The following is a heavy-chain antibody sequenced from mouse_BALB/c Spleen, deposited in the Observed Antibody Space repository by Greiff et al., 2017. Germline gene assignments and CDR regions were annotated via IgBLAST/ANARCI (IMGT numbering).Heavy chain of an antibody. D-gene: IGHD2-1*01. V-gene: IGHV2-9*02. Sequence: VKLVESGPGLVAPSQSLSITCTVSGFSLTSYGVHWVRQPPGKGLEWLGVIWAGGSTNYNSALMSRLSISKDNSKSQVFLKMNSLQTDDTAMYYCARDRGGNYDPYFDYWGQGTTLTVSS. CDR2: IWAGGST. CDR3: ARDRGGNYDPYFDY. J-gene: IGHJ2*01. CDR1: GFSLTSYG.